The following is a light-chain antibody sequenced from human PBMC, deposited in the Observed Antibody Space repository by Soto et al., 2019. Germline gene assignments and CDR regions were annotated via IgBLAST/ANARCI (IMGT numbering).Light chain of an antibody. CDR2: GAS. V-gene: IGKV3-15*01. CDR1: QSVSSN. CDR3: QQSYSFPRT. J-gene: IGKJ1*01. Sequence: DIVMTQSPATLSVSPGERATLSCRASQSVSSNLAWYQQKPGQAPRLLIYGASTRATGIPARFSGSGSGTECTLTISSLQSEDFATYYCQQSYSFPRTFGQGTKVDIK.